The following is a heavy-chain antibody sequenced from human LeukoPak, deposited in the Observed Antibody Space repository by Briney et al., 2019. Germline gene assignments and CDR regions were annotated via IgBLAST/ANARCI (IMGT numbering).Heavy chain of an antibody. V-gene: IGHV3-48*01. CDR2: ISNDITTT. Sequence: PGGSLRLSCVVSGFPFTNNPMNWVRQAPGKGLEWVSYISNDITTTYYAESVKGRFTISRDNAKNSLYLQMNSLRVEDTAVYCCARDGGNSYEIDYWGQGILVTVSS. D-gene: IGHD5-18*01. CDR1: GFPFTNNP. CDR3: ARDGGNSYEIDY. J-gene: IGHJ4*02.